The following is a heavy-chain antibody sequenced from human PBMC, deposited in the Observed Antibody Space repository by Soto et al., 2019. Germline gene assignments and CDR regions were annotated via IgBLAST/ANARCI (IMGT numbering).Heavy chain of an antibody. Sequence: GGSLRLSCAASGFTFSSYAMSWVRQAPGKGLEWVSAISGSGGSTYYADSVKGRFTISRDNSKNTLYLQMSSLRAEDTAVYYCAKGGGSGWSGYYYGMDVWGQGTTVTVSS. J-gene: IGHJ6*02. CDR3: AKGGGSGWSGYYYGMDV. CDR1: GFTFSSYA. D-gene: IGHD6-19*01. V-gene: IGHV3-23*01. CDR2: ISGSGGST.